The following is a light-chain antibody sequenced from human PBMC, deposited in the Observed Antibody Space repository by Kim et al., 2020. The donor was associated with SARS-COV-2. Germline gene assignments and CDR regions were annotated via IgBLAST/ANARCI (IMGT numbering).Light chain of an antibody. Sequence: DIVVIQSPDSLSVSLGERATINCKSSQSVFHRSNDKNYLAWYQQKPGQPPKLLIYWASTRDSGVPDRFSGSGSGTDFTLTINSLQAEDVAVYYCQQYYDSPFFGGGTKVDIK. CDR3: QQYYDSPF. CDR1: QSVFHRSNDKNY. CDR2: WAS. V-gene: IGKV4-1*01. J-gene: IGKJ4*01.